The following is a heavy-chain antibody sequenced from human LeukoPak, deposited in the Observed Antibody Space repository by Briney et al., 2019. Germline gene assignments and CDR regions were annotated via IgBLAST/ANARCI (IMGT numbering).Heavy chain of an antibody. CDR2: INHSGST. CDR1: GASFSGYY. J-gene: IGHJ4*02. V-gene: IGHV4-34*01. CDR3: ARAKWLLLDY. D-gene: IGHD3-22*01. Sequence: PSESLSLTCAVYGASFSGYYWSWIRQPPGKGLEWIGEINHSGSTNYDPSLKSRVTISVDTSKNQFSLKLSSVTAADTAVYYCARAKWLLLDYWGQGTLVTVSS.